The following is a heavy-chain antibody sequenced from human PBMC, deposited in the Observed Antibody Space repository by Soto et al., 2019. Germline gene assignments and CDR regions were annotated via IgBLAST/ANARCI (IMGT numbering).Heavy chain of an antibody. D-gene: IGHD5-12*01. CDR3: ARAINGYDNLADY. Sequence: ASETLSLTCTVSGGSVSSGSYYWSWIRQPPEKRLEWIGYVYYSGSTDYNPSLKSRVTISVDTSRNQFSLKLRSVTAADTAVYYCARAINGYDNLADYWGQGTLVTVSS. CDR1: GGSVSSGSYY. V-gene: IGHV4-61*01. CDR2: VYYSGST. J-gene: IGHJ4*02.